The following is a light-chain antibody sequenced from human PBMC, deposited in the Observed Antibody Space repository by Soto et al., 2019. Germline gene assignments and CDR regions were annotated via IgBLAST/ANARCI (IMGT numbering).Light chain of an antibody. CDR3: QQFNNWPRT. CDR1: QSVSFN. J-gene: IGKJ1*01. CDR2: GAS. V-gene: IGKV3-15*01. Sequence: EIVMTQSPATLSVSPGERATLSCRASQSVSFNLAWYQQKPGQAPRLLIYGASTRATGIPARFSGSGSGTEFTLTISSLQSEDFAAYYCQQFNNWPRTFGQGTKVEIK.